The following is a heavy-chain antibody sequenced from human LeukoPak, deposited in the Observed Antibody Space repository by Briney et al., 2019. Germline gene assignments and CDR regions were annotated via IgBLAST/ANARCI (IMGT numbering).Heavy chain of an antibody. CDR2: ISGSSSDI. CDR1: EFTFRSYS. V-gene: IGHV3-21*01. D-gene: IGHD6-19*01. J-gene: IGHJ4*02. CDR3: ARSASGNFGLFDY. Sequence: GGSLRLSCAGSEFTFRSYSMHWVRQAPGKGLEWVSSISGSSSDIYYADSVKGRFTISRDNSKNSLYLQMKSLRAEDTALYYCARSASGNFGLFDYWGPGTLVTVSS.